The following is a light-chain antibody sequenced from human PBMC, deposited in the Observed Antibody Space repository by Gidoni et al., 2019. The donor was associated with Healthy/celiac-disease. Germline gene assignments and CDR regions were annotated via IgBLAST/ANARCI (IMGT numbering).Light chain of an antibody. CDR1: QSISSW. CDR2: KAS. J-gene: IGKJ1*01. CDR3: QQYNSYSWT. Sequence: DIQMTQSPSTLSASVGDRVTITCRASQSISSWLAWYQQKPGKAPKHLIYKASSLESGVPSKFSGSGCETEFTLTISSLQPDDFATYYCQQYNSYSWTFGQGTKVEIK. V-gene: IGKV1-5*03.